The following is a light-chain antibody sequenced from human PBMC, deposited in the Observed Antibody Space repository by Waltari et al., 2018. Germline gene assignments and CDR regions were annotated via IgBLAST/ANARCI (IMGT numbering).Light chain of an antibody. CDR2: EVS. CDR3: CSYAGLVV. Sequence: QSALTQPASVSGSPGQSITISCTGTSSDVGSYNLVSCYQQHPGKAPKLMIYEVSKRPSGVSNRFSGSKSGNTASLTISGLQAEDEADYYCCSYAGLVVFGSGTKVTVL. J-gene: IGLJ6*01. CDR1: SSDVGSYNL. V-gene: IGLV2-23*02.